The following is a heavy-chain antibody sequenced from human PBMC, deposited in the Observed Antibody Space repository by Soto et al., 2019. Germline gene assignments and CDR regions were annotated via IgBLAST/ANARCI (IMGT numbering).Heavy chain of an antibody. J-gene: IGHJ4*02. CDR2: ISSSSSTI. Sequence: PGGSLRLSCAASGFTFSSYSMNWVRQAPGKGLEWVSYISSSSSTIYYADSVKGRFTISRDNAKNSLYLQMNSLRAEDTAVYYCARDLYCSSTSCYAGFDYWGQGTLVTVSS. CDR1: GFTFSSYS. CDR3: ARDLYCSSTSCYAGFDY. V-gene: IGHV3-48*01. D-gene: IGHD2-2*01.